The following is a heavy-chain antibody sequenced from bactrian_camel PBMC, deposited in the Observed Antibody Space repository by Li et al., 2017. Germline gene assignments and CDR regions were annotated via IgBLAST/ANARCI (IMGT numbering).Heavy chain of an antibody. CDR3: AAGSVLSWRFLVNRFGPSDFGY. J-gene: IGHJ6*01. Sequence: HVQLVESGGGSVQAGASLRLSCTARGHTYSRYHMGWFRQLPGKEREGIASIEGDGSTIYADPVKGRFTVSRDNAKNTVYLQMNSLKPEDTAMYYCAAGSVLSWRFLVNRFGPSDFGYWGQGTQVTVS. V-gene: IGHV3S56*01. CDR2: IEGDGST. CDR1: GHTYSRYH. D-gene: IGHD1*01.